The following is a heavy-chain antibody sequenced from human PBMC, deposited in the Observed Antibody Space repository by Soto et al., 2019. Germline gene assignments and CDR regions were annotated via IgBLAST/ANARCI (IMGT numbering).Heavy chain of an antibody. CDR3: VKGAAAIPNYYYYMDV. D-gene: IGHD6-13*01. V-gene: IGHV3-23*01. CDR1: GFTFSSYA. CDR2: ISGSGGST. J-gene: IGHJ6*03. Sequence: EVQLLESGGGLVQPGGSLRLSCAASGFTFSSYAMSWVRQAPGKGLEWVSAISGSGGSTYYADSVKGRFTISRDNSKNTLYLQMNSLRAEDTAVYYCVKGAAAIPNYYYYMDVWGKGTTVTVSS.